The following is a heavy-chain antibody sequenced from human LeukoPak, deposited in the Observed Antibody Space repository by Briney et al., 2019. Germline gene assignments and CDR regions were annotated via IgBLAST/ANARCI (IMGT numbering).Heavy chain of an antibody. D-gene: IGHD5-18*01. V-gene: IGHV1-46*01. CDR2: INPSGGST. CDR3: AREAGTAMAPFDY. Sequence: GASVKVSCKASGYTFTSYYIHWVRQAPGRGLEWMGIINPSGGSTSYAQKFQGRVTMTRDTSTSTVYMELSSLRSEDTAVYYCAREAGTAMAPFDYWGQGTLVTVSS. CDR1: GYTFTSYY. J-gene: IGHJ4*02.